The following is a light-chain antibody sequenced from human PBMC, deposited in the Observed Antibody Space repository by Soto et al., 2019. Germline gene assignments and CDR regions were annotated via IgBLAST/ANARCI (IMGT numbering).Light chain of an antibody. V-gene: IGKV1-5*03. Sequence: VEDRVSINCRASQSISAWFAWYQQKPGKAPRLLIYKASTLEIGVPSRFSGSGSGTEFTLTISSLQPDDVAIYYCQQYNDYSWTFGQGTKVDIK. J-gene: IGKJ1*01. CDR2: KAS. CDR1: QSISAW. CDR3: QQYNDYSWT.